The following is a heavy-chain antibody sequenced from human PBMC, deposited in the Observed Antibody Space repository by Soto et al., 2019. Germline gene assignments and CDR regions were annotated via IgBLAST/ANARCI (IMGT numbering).Heavy chain of an antibody. J-gene: IGHJ6*02. D-gene: IGHD1-26*01. CDR2: ISYDGSNK. CDR3: ARDEGSGDYYYGMDV. CDR1: GFTFSSYA. V-gene: IGHV3-30-3*01. Sequence: QVQLVESGGGVVQPGRSLRLSCAASGFTFSSYAMDWVRQAPGKGLEWVAVISYDGSNKYYADSVKGRFTISRDNSKNTLYLQMNSLRAEDTAVYYCARDEGSGDYYYGMDVWGQGTTVTVSS.